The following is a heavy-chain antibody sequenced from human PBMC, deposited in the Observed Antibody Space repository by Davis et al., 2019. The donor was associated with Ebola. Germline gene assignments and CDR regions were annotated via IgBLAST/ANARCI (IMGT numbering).Heavy chain of an antibody. V-gene: IGHV1-2*02. CDR3: YVVTKGY. D-gene: IGHD2-21*02. CDR1: GYTFTDYY. CDR2: INPYSGGT. Sequence: ASVKVSCKASGYTFTDYYLQWVRQAPGQGLEWMGSINPYSGGTNYPQKFPGRVTMTRDTSIRPAYMDLTGLTSDDTAVYYCYVVTKGYWGQGTLVTVSS. J-gene: IGHJ4*02.